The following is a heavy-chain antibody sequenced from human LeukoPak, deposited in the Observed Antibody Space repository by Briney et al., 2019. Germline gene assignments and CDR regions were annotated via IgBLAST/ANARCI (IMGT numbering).Heavy chain of an antibody. Sequence: GSLRLSCAASGFTFSSYSMNWVRQAPGKGLEWIGEINHSGSTNYNPSLKSRVTISVDTSKNQFSLKLSSVTAADTAVYYCATVYYDFWSGYFETRHFDYWGQGTLVTVSS. CDR3: ATVYYDFWSGYFETRHFDY. CDR2: INHSGST. D-gene: IGHD3-3*01. J-gene: IGHJ4*02. V-gene: IGHV4-34*08. CDR1: GFTFSSYS.